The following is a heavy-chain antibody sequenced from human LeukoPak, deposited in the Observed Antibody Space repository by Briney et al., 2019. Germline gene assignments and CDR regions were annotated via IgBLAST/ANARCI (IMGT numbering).Heavy chain of an antibody. CDR1: GGSISSYY. J-gene: IGHJ4*02. V-gene: IGHV4-59*08. Sequence: KPSETLSLTCTVSGGSISSYYWSWIRQPPGKGLEWIGYIYYSGSTNYNPSLKSRVTISVDTSKNQFSLKLSSVTAADTAVYYCARLPYPRAGSWFPSAWGQGTLVTVSS. CDR3: ARLPYPRAGSWFPSA. D-gene: IGHD6-13*01. CDR2: IYYSGST.